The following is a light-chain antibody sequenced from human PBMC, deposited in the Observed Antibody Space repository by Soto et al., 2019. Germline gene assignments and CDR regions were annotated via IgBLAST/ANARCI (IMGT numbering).Light chain of an antibody. CDR2: TLS. J-gene: IGKJ1*01. CDR1: QSLLDSDDGNTY. Sequence: DIVMTQTPLSLPVTPGEPASISCRSSQSLLDSDDGNTYLDWYLQKPGQSPQLLIYTLSYRASGDPDRFIGSGSGTDFTLKISRVEAEDVGVYYCMQRIEFPRTFGQGTKVEIK. CDR3: MQRIEFPRT. V-gene: IGKV2-40*01.